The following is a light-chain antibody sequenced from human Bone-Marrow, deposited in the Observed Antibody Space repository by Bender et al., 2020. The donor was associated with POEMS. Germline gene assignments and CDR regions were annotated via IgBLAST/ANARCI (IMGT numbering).Light chain of an antibody. CDR1: RSDVGGYNY. CDR2: DVT. Sequence: QSALTQPASVSGSLGQSITISCTGTRSDVGGYNYVTWYQQYPGKAPRLMIYDVTRRPSEISNRFSGSKSGNTASLTISGLQAEDEADYHCCSYAGGSTWVFGGGTKLTVL. CDR3: CSYAGGSTWV. J-gene: IGLJ2*01. V-gene: IGLV2-14*03.